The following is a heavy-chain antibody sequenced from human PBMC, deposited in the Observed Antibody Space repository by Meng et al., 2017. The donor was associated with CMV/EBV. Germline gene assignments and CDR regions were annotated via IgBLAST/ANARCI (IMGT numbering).Heavy chain of an antibody. CDR1: GFTFSSYA. V-gene: IGHV3-30*04. CDR3: ARNIERYCGGDCPPTYYYYGMDV. D-gene: IGHD2-21*01. CDR2: ISYDGSNK. Sequence: GGSLRLSCAASGFTFSSYAMHWVRQAPGKGLEWVAVISYDGSNKYYADSVKGRFTISRDNSKNTLCLQMNSLRAEDTAVYYCARNIERYCGGDCPPTYYYYGMDVWGQGTTVTVSS. J-gene: IGHJ6*02.